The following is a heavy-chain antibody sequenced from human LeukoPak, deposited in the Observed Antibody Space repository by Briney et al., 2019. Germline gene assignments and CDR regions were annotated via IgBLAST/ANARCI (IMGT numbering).Heavy chain of an antibody. CDR3: VRDLSASYYDF. J-gene: IGHJ4*02. CDR1: GFTFGSYT. Sequence: PGGSLRLSCAASGFTFGSYTMHWVRQAPGKGLEWVSYLTPGGTIYYGDSVRGRFTISRDNAKSSLYLQMNSLRVEDTAVHYCVRDLSASYYDFWGQGTLVTVSS. D-gene: IGHD3-3*01. CDR2: LTPGGTI. V-gene: IGHV3-48*03.